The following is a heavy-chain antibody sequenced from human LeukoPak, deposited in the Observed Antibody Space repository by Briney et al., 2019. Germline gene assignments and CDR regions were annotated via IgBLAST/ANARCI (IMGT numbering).Heavy chain of an antibody. Sequence: SSETLSLTCAVYGGSFSGYYWSWIRQPPEKGLEWIGEINHSGSTNYNPSLKSRVTISVDTSKNQFSLKLSSVTAADTAVYYCARRVTMVRGVIIPRYDYWGQGTLVTVSS. V-gene: IGHV4-34*01. D-gene: IGHD3-10*01. J-gene: IGHJ4*02. CDR1: GGSFSGYY. CDR3: ARRVTMVRGVIIPRYDY. CDR2: INHSGST.